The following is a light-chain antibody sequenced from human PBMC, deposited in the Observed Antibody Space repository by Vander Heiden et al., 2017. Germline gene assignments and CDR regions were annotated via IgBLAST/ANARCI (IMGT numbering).Light chain of an antibody. CDR1: QSVSSIY. J-gene: IGKJ1*01. V-gene: IGKV3-20*01. Sequence: EIVLTQSPGTLSLSPGERATLSCRASQSVSSIYLSWYQQKPGQAPRLLIFGASSRANGIPDRFSGSGSGTDFTLTSSRLEHEDFAVYYGQLDYSLWTFGQGTKVEIK. CDR2: GAS. CDR3: QLDYSLWT.